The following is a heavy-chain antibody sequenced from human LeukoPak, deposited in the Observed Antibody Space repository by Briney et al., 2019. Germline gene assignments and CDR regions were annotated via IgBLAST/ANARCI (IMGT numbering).Heavy chain of an antibody. D-gene: IGHD2-2*01. CDR1: GGSFSGLY. CDR2: VNHSGST. CDR3: ARKDCSSNSCYAPFDY. Sequence: TSETLSLTCAVYGGSFSGLYWSWIRQTPGKGLEWIGEVNHSGSTNYNPSLKSRVTISIDTSKKQFSLKLNSVTAADTAVYYCARKDCSSNSCYAPFDYWGQGTLVTVSS. V-gene: IGHV4-34*01. J-gene: IGHJ4*02.